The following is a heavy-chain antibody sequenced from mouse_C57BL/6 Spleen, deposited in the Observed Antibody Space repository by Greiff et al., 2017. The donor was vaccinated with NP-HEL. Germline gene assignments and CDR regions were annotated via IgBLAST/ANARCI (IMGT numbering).Heavy chain of an antibody. J-gene: IGHJ4*01. D-gene: IGHD3-3*01. CDR1: GYTFTNYW. CDR2: IYPGGGCT. V-gene: IGHV1-63*01. Sequence: QVQLQQSGAELVRPGTSVKMSCKASGYTFTNYWIGWAKQRPGHGLEWIGDIYPGGGCTNYNEKFKGKATLTADKSSSTAYMQFSSLTSEDSAIYYCARRRGDDYAMDYWGQGTSVTVSS. CDR3: ARRRGDDYAMDY.